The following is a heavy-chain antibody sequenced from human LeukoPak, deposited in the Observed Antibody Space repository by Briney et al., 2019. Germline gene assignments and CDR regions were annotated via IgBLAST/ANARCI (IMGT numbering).Heavy chain of an antibody. J-gene: IGHJ4*02. CDR2: MNLNGGNT. Sequence: GASVKVSCKASGYTCTSYDINWVRQATGQGLEWMGGMNLNGGNTGYAQKFQGRVTMTRNTSISTAYMELSSLRSEDTAVYYCASEYCSGGSCLIDWGQGPLVTVSS. CDR3: ASEYCSGGSCLID. CDR1: GYTCTSYD. V-gene: IGHV1-8*01. D-gene: IGHD2-15*01.